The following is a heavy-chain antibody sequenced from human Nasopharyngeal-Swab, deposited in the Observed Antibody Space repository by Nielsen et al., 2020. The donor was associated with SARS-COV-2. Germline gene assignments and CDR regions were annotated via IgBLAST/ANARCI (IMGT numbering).Heavy chain of an antibody. V-gene: IGHV1-69*10. CDR3: ARGGWLRRDYYYSYYYMDV. CDR1: GGTFSSYG. J-gene: IGHJ6*03. D-gene: IGHD5-24*01. CDR2: IIPILPIT. Sequence: SVKVSCKTSGGTFSSYGISWFRQAPGQGLEWMGGIIPILPITNYAQKFQNRVTITADKSTSTAYMELSSLRSEDTAAYYCARGGWLRRDYYYSYYYMDVWGKGTTVTVSS.